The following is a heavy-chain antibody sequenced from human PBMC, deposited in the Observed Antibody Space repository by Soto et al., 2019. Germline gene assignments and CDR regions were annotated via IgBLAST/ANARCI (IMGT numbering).Heavy chain of an antibody. CDR1: GYSFTSYW. Sequence: GESLKISCKGSGYSFTSYWIGWVRQMPVKGLEWMGIIYPGDSDTRYSPSFQGQVTISADKSISTAYLQWSSLKASDTAMYYCAIFKQWLVQSNAFDIWGQGTMVTV. J-gene: IGHJ3*02. D-gene: IGHD6-19*01. V-gene: IGHV5-51*01. CDR2: IYPGDSDT. CDR3: AIFKQWLVQSNAFDI.